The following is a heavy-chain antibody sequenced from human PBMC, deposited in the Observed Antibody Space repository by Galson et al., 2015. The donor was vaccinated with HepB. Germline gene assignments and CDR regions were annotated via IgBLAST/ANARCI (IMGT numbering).Heavy chain of an antibody. CDR2: IIPILGIA. CDR3: ATLLWFGESNYYYYGMDV. D-gene: IGHD3-10*01. V-gene: IGHV1-69*02. Sequence: SVKVSCKASGGTFSSYTISWVRQAPGQGLEWMGRIIPILGIANYAQKFQGRVTTTADKSTSTAYMELSSLRSEDTAVYYCATLLWFGESNYYYYGMDVWGQGTTVTVSS. J-gene: IGHJ6*02. CDR1: GGTFSSYT.